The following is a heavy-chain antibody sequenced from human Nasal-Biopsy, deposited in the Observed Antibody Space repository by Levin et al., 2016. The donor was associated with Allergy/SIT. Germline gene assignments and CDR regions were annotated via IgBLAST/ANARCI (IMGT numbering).Heavy chain of an antibody. CDR2: INSDGRSA. CDR3: VREYVTLDY. CDR1: GFTFSNYW. J-gene: IGHJ4*02. D-gene: IGHD2-21*02. V-gene: IGHV3-74*01. Sequence: GESLKISCAATGFTFSNYWMHWVRQVPGKGPVYVSHINSDGRSAHYADSVKGRFTISRDNARDTLYLQMNSLRGEDTAVYYCVREYVTLDYWGQGTLVTVSS.